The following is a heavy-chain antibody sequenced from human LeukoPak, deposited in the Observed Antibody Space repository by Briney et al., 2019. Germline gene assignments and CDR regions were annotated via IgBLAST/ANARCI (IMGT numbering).Heavy chain of an antibody. V-gene: IGHV4-39*07. CDR1: GGSISSSSYY. CDR2: IYYSGST. J-gene: IGHJ5*02. CDR3: ARTRVGNYDILTGPNGWFDP. Sequence: SETLSLTCTVSGGSISSSSYYWGWIRQPPGKGLEWIGSIYYSGSTYYNPSLKSRVTISVGTSKNQFSLKLSSVTAADTAVYYCARTRVGNYDILTGPNGWFDPWGQGTLVTVSS. D-gene: IGHD3-9*01.